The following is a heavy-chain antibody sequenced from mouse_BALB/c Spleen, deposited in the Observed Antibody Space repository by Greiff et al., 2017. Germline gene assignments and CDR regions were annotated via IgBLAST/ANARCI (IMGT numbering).Heavy chain of an antibody. CDR2: ISDGGSYT. V-gene: IGHV5-4*02. Sequence: EVQRVESGGGLVKPGGSLKLSCAASGFTFSDYYMYWVRQTPEKRLEWVATISDGGSYTYYPDSVKGRFTISRDNAKNNLYLQMSSLKSEDTAMYYCARDRGYGYPFDYWGQGTTLTVSS. J-gene: IGHJ2*01. CDR1: GFTFSDYY. D-gene: IGHD1-2*01. CDR3: ARDRGYGYPFDY.